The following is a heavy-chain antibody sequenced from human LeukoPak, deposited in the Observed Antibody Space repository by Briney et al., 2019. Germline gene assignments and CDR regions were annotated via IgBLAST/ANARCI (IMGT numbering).Heavy chain of an antibody. J-gene: IGHJ5*02. V-gene: IGHV1-2*02. CDR1: GYTFTGYY. Sequence: ASVKVSCKXSGYTFTGYYMHWVRQAPRQGLEWMGWINPNSGGTNYAQKFQGRVTMTRDTSISTAYMELSRLRSDDTAVYYCARDRFYDILTGYNWFDPWGQGTLVTVSS. CDR2: INPNSGGT. CDR3: ARDRFYDILTGYNWFDP. D-gene: IGHD3-9*01.